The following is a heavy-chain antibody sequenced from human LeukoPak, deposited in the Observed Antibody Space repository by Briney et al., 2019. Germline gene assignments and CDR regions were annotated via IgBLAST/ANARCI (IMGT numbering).Heavy chain of an antibody. CDR1: GFTFSSYA. D-gene: IGHD6-13*01. J-gene: IGHJ4*02. CDR3: ARATGYSSSWYLGIDY. V-gene: IGHV3-30*01. CDR2: ISYDGSNK. Sequence: PGGSLRLSCAASGFTFSSYAMHWVHQAPGKGPEWVAVISYDGSNKYYADSVKGRFTISRDNSKNTLYLQMNSLRAEDTAVYYCARATGYSSSWYLGIDYWGQETLVTVSS.